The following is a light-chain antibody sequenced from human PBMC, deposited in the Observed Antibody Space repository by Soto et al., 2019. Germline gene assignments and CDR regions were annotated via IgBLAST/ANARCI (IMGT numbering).Light chain of an antibody. CDR3: LQDDSYPLT. CDR1: QGIRND. Sequence: AIQMTQSPSSLYASVGNRVTITCRATQGIRNDLGWYQQKPGKAPKLLIYAASSLQSGVPSRFSGTGSGTDFTLTISSLQPEDFATYYCLQDDSYPLTFGGGTKVEIK. CDR2: AAS. V-gene: IGKV1-6*01. J-gene: IGKJ4*01.